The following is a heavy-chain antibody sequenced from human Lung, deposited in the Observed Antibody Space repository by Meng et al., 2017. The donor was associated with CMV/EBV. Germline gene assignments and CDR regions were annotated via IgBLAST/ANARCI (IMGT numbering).Heavy chain of an antibody. CDR3: ARVLGQMVSPYGMDV. CDR2: INPSGGST. J-gene: IGHJ6*02. V-gene: IGHV1-46*01. D-gene: IGHD6-13*01. CDR1: GYTFTNYY. Sequence: ASXXVSXQASGYTFTNYYMHGVRQAPGQGLEWMGVINPSGGSTTYAQKFQGRLTMPRDTSTSTVYLELSSLKSEDTAMYYCARVLGQMVSPYGMDVWGQGXTVTVSS.